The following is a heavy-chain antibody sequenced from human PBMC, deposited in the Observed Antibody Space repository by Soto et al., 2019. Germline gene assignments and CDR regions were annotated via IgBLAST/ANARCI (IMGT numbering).Heavy chain of an antibody. V-gene: IGHV3-21*06. J-gene: IGHJ5*02. CDR2: ISSSSNYI. D-gene: IGHD6-13*01. CDR3: ARPGQLVRSNWFDP. CDR1: GFTFSTYS. Sequence: GGSLRLSCAASGFTFSTYSMVWVRQAPGRGLEWVSSISSSSNYIFYGDAVKGRCTISRDNAKNLVYLHMSNLRAEDTALYYCARPGQLVRSNWFDPWGQGTLVTVSS.